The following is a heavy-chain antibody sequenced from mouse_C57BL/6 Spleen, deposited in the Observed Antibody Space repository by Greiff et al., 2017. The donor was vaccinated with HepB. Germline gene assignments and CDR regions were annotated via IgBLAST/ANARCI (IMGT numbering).Heavy chain of an antibody. CDR1: GYTFTSYW. Sequence: QVQLQQSGAELVKPGASVKLSCKASGYTFTSYWMHWVKQRPGQGLEWIGMIHPNSGSTNYNEKFKSKATLTVDKSSSTAYMQLSSLTSEDSAVYYCARKSSYDYEFAYWGQGTLVTVSA. D-gene: IGHD2-4*01. V-gene: IGHV1-64*01. J-gene: IGHJ3*01. CDR2: IHPNSGST. CDR3: ARKSSYDYEFAY.